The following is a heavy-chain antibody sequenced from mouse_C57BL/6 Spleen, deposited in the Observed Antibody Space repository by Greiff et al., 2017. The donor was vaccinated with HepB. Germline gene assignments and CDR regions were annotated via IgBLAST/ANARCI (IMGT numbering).Heavy chain of an antibody. V-gene: IGHV1-50*01. CDR2: IDPSDSYT. Sequence: VQLQQPGAELVKPGASVKLSCKASGYTFTSYWMQWVKQRPGQGLEWIGEIDPSDSYTNYNQKFKGKATLTVDTSSSTAYMQLSSLTSEDSAVYYCARGGTTVVATRFAYWGQGTLVTVSA. J-gene: IGHJ3*01. CDR3: ARGGTTVVATRFAY. CDR1: GYTFTSYW. D-gene: IGHD1-1*01.